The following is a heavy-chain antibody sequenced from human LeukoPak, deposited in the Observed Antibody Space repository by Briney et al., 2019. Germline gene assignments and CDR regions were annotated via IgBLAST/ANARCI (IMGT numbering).Heavy chain of an antibody. Sequence: ASVKVSCKASGYTFTSYAMNWVRQAPGQGLECMGWINTNTGNPTYAQGFTGRFVFSLDTSVSTAYLQISSLKAEDTAVYYCARVRGSSWYPRSRWFDPWGQGTLVTVSS. CDR1: GYTFTSYA. CDR2: INTNTGNP. V-gene: IGHV7-4-1*02. D-gene: IGHD6-13*01. J-gene: IGHJ5*02. CDR3: ARVRGSSWYPRSRWFDP.